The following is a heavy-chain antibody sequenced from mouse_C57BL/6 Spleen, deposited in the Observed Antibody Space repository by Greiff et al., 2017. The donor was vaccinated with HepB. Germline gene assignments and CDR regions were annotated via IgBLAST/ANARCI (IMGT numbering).Heavy chain of an antibody. CDR1: GFSFNTYA. J-gene: IGHJ3*01. CDR3: VRPYYGSSYGFAY. V-gene: IGHV10-1*01. Sequence: VQLVESGGGLVQPKGSLKLSCAASGFSFNTYAMNWVRQAPGKGLEWVARIRSKSNNYATYYADSVKDRFTISRDDSESMLYLQMNNLKTEDTAMYYCVRPYYGSSYGFAYWGQGTLVTVSA. CDR2: IRSKSNNYAT. D-gene: IGHD1-1*01.